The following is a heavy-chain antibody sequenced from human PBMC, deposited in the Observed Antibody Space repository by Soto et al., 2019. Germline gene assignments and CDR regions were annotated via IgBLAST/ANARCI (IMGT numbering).Heavy chain of an antibody. Sequence: SETLSLTCAVYGGSFSGYYWSCIRRPPGKGLEWIGEINHSGSTNYNPSLKSRVTISVDTSKNQFSLKLSYVTAADTAVYYCARGYIVLVPAGTIPNLFDTWGQGTLVTASS. CDR2: INHSGST. V-gene: IGHV4-34*01. CDR3: ARGYIVLVPAGTIPNLFDT. CDR1: GGSFSGYY. J-gene: IGHJ5*02. D-gene: IGHD2-2*01.